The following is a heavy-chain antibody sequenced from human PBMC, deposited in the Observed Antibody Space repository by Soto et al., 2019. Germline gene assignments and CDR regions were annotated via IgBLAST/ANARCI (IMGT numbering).Heavy chain of an antibody. CDR3: ARDATLVALYFDY. CDR2: IKQDGSEK. Sequence: GSLRLSCAASGFTFISYWIIFFRHAPGKGLEWVANIKQDGSEKYYVDSVKGRFTISRDNAKNSLYLQMNSLRAEDTAVYYCARDATLVALYFDYWGQGTLVTVS. D-gene: IGHD2-15*01. CDR1: GFTFISYW. V-gene: IGHV3-7*01. J-gene: IGHJ4*02.